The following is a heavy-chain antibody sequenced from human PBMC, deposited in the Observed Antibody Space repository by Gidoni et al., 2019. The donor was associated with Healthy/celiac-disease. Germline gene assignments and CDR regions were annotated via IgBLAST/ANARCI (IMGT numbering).Heavy chain of an antibody. Sequence: EVQLVESGGGLVKPGGSLSLSGAAPGCTFSSYSMNWVRQAPGKGLEWVSSISSSSSYIYYADSVKGRFTISRDNAKNSLYLQMNSLRAEDTAVYYCASRVGAETPFDYWGQGTLVTVSS. CDR1: GCTFSSYS. CDR3: ASRVGAETPFDY. CDR2: ISSSSSYI. V-gene: IGHV3-21*01. J-gene: IGHJ4*02. D-gene: IGHD1-26*01.